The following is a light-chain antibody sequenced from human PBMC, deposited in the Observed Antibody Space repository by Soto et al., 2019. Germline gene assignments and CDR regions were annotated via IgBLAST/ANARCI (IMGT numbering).Light chain of an antibody. J-gene: IGLJ1*01. CDR3: SSYASTSILV. Sequence: QSALTQPPSASGSPGQSVTISCTGTSSDVGGYNYVSWYQQHPGKAPKLMIYEVSKRPSGVPDRFSGSKSGNTASLTVSGLQAEDEADYYCSSYASTSILVVGTGTKLTVL. CDR1: SSDVGGYNY. CDR2: EVS. V-gene: IGLV2-8*01.